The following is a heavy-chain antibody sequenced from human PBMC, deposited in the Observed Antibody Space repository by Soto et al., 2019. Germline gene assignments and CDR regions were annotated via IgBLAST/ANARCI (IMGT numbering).Heavy chain of an antibody. V-gene: IGHV4-61*01. CDR3: ARNPLRLPFDS. Sequence: SETLSLTCTVSGGSVSSGSYYWSWIRQPPGKGLEWIGYIFYSGNTNYNPSLKSRVTISVDMSKNQFSLKLSSVTAADTAVYFCARNPLRLPFDSWGQGTLVTVSS. CDR1: GGSVSSGSYY. CDR2: IFYSGNT. J-gene: IGHJ4*02.